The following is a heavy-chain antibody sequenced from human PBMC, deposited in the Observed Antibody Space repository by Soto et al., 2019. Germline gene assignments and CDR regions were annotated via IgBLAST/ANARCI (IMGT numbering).Heavy chain of an antibody. CDR1: GYTFTSYD. D-gene: IGHD6-13*01. V-gene: IGHV1-8*01. CDR3: AGSSSWVDAFDI. Sequence: ASVKVSCKASGYTFTSYDINWVRQATGQGLEWMGWMNPNSGNTGYAQKFQGRVTMTRNTSISTAYMELSSLRSEDTAVYYCAGSSSWVDAFDIWGQGTMDTGS. J-gene: IGHJ3*02. CDR2: MNPNSGNT.